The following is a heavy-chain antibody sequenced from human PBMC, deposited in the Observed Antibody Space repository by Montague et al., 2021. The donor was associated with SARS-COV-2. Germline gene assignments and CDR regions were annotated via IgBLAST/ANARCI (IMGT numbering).Heavy chain of an antibody. D-gene: IGHD6-13*01. CDR3: ARAPVYRSSWYAYFDY. J-gene: IGHJ4*02. V-gene: IGHV4-59*01. CDR1: GDSMNNYY. Sequence: SETLSLTCTVSGDSMNNYYWSWIRQPPGKGLELIGYINYSGSTHYNPSLQSRVTLSKDTSKNQFSLRLTSVTAADTAMYFCARAPVYRSSWYAYFDYWGQGTLVTVSS. CDR2: INYSGST.